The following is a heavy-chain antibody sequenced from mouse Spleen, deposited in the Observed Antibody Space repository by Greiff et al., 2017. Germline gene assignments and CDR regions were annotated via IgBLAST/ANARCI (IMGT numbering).Heavy chain of an antibody. J-gene: IGHJ3*01. CDR2: IRNKANNHAT. CDR3: IRAYYSYYSYDPFAY. CDR1: GFTFSDAW. D-gene: IGHD2-12*01. V-gene: IGHV6-6*01. Sequence: EVQGVESGGGLVQPGGSMKLSCAASGFTFSDAWMDWVRQSPEKGLEWVAEIRNKANNHATYYAESVKGRFTISRDDSKSSVYLQMNSLRAEDTGIYYCIRAYYSYYSYDPFAYWGQGTLVTVSA.